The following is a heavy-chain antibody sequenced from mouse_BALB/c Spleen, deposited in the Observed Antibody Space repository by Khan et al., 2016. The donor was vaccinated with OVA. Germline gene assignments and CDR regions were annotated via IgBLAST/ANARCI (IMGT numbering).Heavy chain of an antibody. Sequence: QIQLVQSGPELKKPGETVQISCKASGFTFTNYGMNWVKQAPGKGLKWMGWINTYTGEPTFADDFKGRFAFSLETSASTAYLQINSLKNEDTATYFCAILGYNVTLDCWGQGTSVTFSS. CDR2: INTYTGEP. V-gene: IGHV9-3-1*01. J-gene: IGHJ4*01. CDR3: AILGYNVTLDC. CDR1: GFTFTNYG. D-gene: IGHD2-1*01.